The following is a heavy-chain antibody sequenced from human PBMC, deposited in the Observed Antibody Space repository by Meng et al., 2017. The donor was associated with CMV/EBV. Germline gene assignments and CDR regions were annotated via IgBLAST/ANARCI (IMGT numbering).Heavy chain of an antibody. CDR1: GFTFSSYA. D-gene: IGHD1-7*01. V-gene: IGHV3-21*01. CDR3: ARDLELRPWFDP. Sequence: GESLKISCAASGFTFSSYAMHWVRQAPGKGLEWVSSISSSSSYIYYADSVKGRFTISRDNAKNSLYLQMNSLRAEDTAVYYCARDLELRPWFDPWGQGTLVTVSS. CDR2: ISSSSSYI. J-gene: IGHJ5*02.